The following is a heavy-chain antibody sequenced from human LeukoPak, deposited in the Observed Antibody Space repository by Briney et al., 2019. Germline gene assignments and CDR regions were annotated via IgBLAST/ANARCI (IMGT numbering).Heavy chain of an antibody. CDR1: GASFSSGDQY. CDR3: SRGLDSRKLGY. Sequence: SETLSLTCTVSGASFSSGDQYWNWIRQSPGKGLEWIGSLHPSGNLYNNPSLESQVTMSVDTSKNQFSLNLNSVTAADTAVYFCSRGLDSRKLGYWGQGTLVTVSS. V-gene: IGHV4-31*01. CDR2: LHPSGNL. D-gene: IGHD3-22*01. J-gene: IGHJ4*02.